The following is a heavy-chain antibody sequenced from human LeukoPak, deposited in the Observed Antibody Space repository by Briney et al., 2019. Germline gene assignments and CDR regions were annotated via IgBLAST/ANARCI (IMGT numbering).Heavy chain of an antibody. CDR3: ARVIGSCSSTSCYHFDY. CDR2: ISSSSSYI. V-gene: IGHV3-21*01. J-gene: IGHJ4*02. CDR1: GFTFSSYS. D-gene: IGHD2-2*01. Sequence: PGGSLRLSCAASGFTFSSYSMNWVRQAPGKGLEWVSSISSSSSYIYYADSVKGRFTISRDNAKNSLYLQMNSLRAEDTAVYYCARVIGSCSSTSCYHFDYWGQGTLVTVSS.